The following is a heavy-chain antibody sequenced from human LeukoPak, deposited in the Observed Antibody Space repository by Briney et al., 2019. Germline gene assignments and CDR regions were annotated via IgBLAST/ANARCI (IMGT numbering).Heavy chain of an antibody. V-gene: IGHV3-23*01. D-gene: IGHD3-3*01. CDR3: AKDRNDFWTPSIFDY. J-gene: IGHJ4*02. Sequence: GGSLRLSCAASGFTFSSYAMSWVRQAPGKGLEWVSAISGSGISTYYADSVKGRFTISRDNSKNTLYLQMNSLRAEDTAVYYCAKDRNDFWTPSIFDYWGQGTLVTVSS. CDR1: GFTFSSYA. CDR2: ISGSGIST.